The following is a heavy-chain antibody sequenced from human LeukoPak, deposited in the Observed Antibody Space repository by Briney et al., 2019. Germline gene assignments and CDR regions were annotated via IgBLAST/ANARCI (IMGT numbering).Heavy chain of an antibody. CDR3: ARGLMEYSGSYFD. Sequence: ASVKVSCKASGYTFTSYAMHWVRQAPGQRLEWMGWINAGNGDTKCSQKFQDRVTITRDTSASTAYMELSSLRSEDTAVYYCARGLMEYSGSYFDWGQGTLVTVSS. CDR1: GYTFTSYA. V-gene: IGHV1-3*01. CDR2: INAGNGDT. D-gene: IGHD1-26*01. J-gene: IGHJ4*02.